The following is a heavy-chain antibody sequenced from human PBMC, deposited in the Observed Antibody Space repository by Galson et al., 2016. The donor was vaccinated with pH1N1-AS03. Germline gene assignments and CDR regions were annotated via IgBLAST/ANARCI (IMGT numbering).Heavy chain of an antibody. D-gene: IGHD6-6*01. CDR2: INQDGSEK. CDR3: ASAPRGSGSSYYFDY. CDR1: GFTFNSYW. V-gene: IGHV3-7*03. J-gene: IGHJ4*02. Sequence: SLRLSCAASGFTFNSYWMCWVRQAPGKGPEWVAHINQDGSEKYYVDSVKGRFTISRDNAKNSLYLQMNSLRAEDTAVYYCASAPRGSGSSYYFDYWGQGTLVTVSS.